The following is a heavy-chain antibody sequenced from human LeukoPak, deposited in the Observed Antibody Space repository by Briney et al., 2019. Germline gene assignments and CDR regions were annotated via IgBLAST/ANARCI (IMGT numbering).Heavy chain of an antibody. CDR3: ATFDYGDYEYYFDY. V-gene: IGHV3-30*04. J-gene: IGHJ4*02. CDR2: ISYDGSNK. Sequence: GGSLRLSCAASGFTFRSYAMHWVRQAPGKGLEGVAVISYDGSNKYYADSVKGRFTISRDNSKNTLYLQMDSLRAEDTAVYYCATFDYGDYEYYFDYWGQGTLVTVSS. D-gene: IGHD4-17*01. CDR1: GFTFRSYA.